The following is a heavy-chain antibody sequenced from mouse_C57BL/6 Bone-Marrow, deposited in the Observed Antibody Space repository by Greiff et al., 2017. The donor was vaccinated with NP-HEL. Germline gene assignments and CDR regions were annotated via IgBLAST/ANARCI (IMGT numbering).Heavy chain of an antibody. D-gene: IGHD2-3*01. J-gene: IGHJ4*01. V-gene: IGHV8-12*01. CDR2: IYWDDDK. CDR1: GFSLSTSGMG. CDR3: ARIYDGYLYAMDY. Sequence: QVTLKVSGPGILQSSQTLSLTCSFSGFSLSTSGMGVSWIRQPSGKGLELLAHIYWDDDKRYNPSLQRRLTISTDTSRNRVFLKIPSVDTTATATYYCARIYDGYLYAMDYWGQGTSVTVSS.